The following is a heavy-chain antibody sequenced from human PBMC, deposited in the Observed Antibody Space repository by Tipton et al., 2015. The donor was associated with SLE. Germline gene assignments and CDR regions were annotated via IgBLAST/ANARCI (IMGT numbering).Heavy chain of an antibody. V-gene: IGHV4-59*12. CDR2: IYHSGST. J-gene: IGHJ2*01. CDR1: GGSISSYY. CDR3: AREDWYFDL. Sequence: TLSLTCTVSGGSISSYYWSWIRQPPGKGLEWIGYIYHSGSTYYNPSLKSRVTISVDRSKNQFSLKLSSVTAADTAVYYCAREDWYFDLWGRGTLVTVSS.